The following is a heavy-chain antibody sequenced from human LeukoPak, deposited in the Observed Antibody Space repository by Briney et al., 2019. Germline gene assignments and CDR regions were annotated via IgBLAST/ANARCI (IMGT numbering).Heavy chain of an antibody. Sequence: PGGSLRLSCAASGFTFSSYSMNWVRQAPGKGLEWVSSISSSSSYICYADSVKGRFTISRDNAKNSLYLQMNSLRAEDTAVYYCASSGYESSFVYWGQGTLVTVSS. D-gene: IGHD5-12*01. CDR1: GFTFSSYS. CDR3: ASSGYESSFVY. V-gene: IGHV3-21*01. CDR2: ISSSSSYI. J-gene: IGHJ4*02.